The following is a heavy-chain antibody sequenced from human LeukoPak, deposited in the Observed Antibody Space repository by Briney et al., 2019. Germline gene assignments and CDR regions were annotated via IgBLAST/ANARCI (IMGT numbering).Heavy chain of an antibody. D-gene: IGHD1-26*01. J-gene: IGHJ6*03. CDR3: PREPRGIVGNHYYYYMDV. Sequence: SVKVSCKASGGTFSSYAISWVRQAPGQGLEWMGRIIPIFGTANYAQKFQGRVTITTDESTSTAYMELSSLRSEDTAVYYCPREPRGIVGNHYYYYMDVWGKGTTVTVSS. CDR2: IIPIFGTA. CDR1: GGTFSSYA. V-gene: IGHV1-69*05.